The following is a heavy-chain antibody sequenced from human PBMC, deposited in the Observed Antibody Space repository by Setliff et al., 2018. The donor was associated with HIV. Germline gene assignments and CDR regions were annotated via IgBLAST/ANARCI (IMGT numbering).Heavy chain of an antibody. V-gene: IGHV3-74*01. D-gene: IGHD1-1*01. CDR1: GFTFTSYW. J-gene: IGHJ4*02. CDR3: ARDVRWNQDGGGY. Sequence: GSLRLSCVASGFTFTSYWMHWVRQVPGKGPVWVSCISNDETTTNYADSVKGRFTISRDNAKNSLYLQMNSLRTEDTAMYYCARDVRWNQDGGGYWGQGTLVTVSS. CDR2: ISNDETTT.